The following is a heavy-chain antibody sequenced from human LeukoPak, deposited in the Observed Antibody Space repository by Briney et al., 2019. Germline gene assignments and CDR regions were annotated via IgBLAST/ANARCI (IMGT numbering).Heavy chain of an antibody. CDR2: IYDSGST. V-gene: IGHV4-39*02. CDR3: AREGYCSSTSCSYYFDY. CDR1: GGSIRSSYYY. D-gene: IGHD2-2*01. Sequence: SETLSLTCTVSGGSIRSSYYYWGWIRQPPGKGLEWIGSIYDSGSTYYNPSLKSRVTISVDTSKNQFSLKLNSVTAADTAVYYCAREGYCSSTSCSYYFDYWGQGTLVTVSS. J-gene: IGHJ4*02.